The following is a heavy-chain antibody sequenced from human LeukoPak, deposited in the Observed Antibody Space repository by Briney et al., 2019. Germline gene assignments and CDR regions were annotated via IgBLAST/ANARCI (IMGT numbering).Heavy chain of an antibody. CDR3: ARATIFGVVDHYYGMDV. V-gene: IGHV4-34*01. D-gene: IGHD3-3*01. Sequence: SETLSLTCAVYGGSFSGYYWSWIRQPPGKGLEWVGEINHSGSTNYNPSLKSRVTISVDTSKNQFSLKLSSVTAADTAVYYCARATIFGVVDHYYGMDVWGQGTTVTVSS. CDR2: INHSGST. CDR1: GGSFSGYY. J-gene: IGHJ6*02.